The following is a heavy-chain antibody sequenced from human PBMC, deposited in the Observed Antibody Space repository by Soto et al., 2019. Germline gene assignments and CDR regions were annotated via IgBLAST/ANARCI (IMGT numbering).Heavy chain of an antibody. CDR3: ARLTISLVAVEILDI. D-gene: IGHD6-19*01. CDR1: GGSISSNSHF. V-gene: IGHV4-39*01. J-gene: IGHJ3*02. CDR2: IHYGGTT. Sequence: QLQLQESGPGLVKPSETLSLSCTVSGGSISSNSHFWAWIRQPPGKGLEWIGAIHYGGTTNYSPSLSSRITISVDTSNNQFSLNLSSVTAADTAVYYCARLTISLVAVEILDIWGPGTQVSVSS.